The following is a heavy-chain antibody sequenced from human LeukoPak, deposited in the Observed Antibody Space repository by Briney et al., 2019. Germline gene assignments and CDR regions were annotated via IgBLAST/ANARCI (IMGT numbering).Heavy chain of an antibody. V-gene: IGHV4-59*08. CDR1: GGSISNYY. CDR2: IYYSGST. Sequence: SETLSLTCTVSGGSISNYYWSWIRQPPGKGLEWIGCIYYSGSTNYNPSLKSRVTISVDTSKNQFSLKLSSVTAADTAVYYCARHGGAYSFDYWGQGTLVTVSS. J-gene: IGHJ4*02. CDR3: ARHGGAYSFDY. D-gene: IGHD4-11*01.